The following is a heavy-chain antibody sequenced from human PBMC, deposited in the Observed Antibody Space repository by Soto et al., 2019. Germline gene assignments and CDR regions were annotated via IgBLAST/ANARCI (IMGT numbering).Heavy chain of an antibody. V-gene: IGHV1-18*01. J-gene: IGHJ6*02. CDR3: ARFVRSCSGTTCYTRADV. CDR1: GYTFTSYG. Sequence: ASVKVSCKASGYTFTSYGISWVRQAPGQGLEWMGWISAYNGNTNYAQKLQGRVTMTTDTSTSTAYMELRSLRSDDTAVYHCARFVRSCSGTTCYTRADVWGQGTTVTVSS. CDR2: ISAYNGNT. D-gene: IGHD2-2*02.